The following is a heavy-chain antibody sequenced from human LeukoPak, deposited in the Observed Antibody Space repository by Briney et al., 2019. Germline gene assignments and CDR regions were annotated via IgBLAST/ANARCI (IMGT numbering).Heavy chain of an antibody. CDR3: GRHDYGDSSAAFDI. CDR2: IYRSGST. CDR1: GDSLNKTYW. J-gene: IGHJ3*02. V-gene: IGHV4-4*02. D-gene: IGHD4-17*01. Sequence: PSGAPSPTRPVSGDSLNKTYWWRWGRPFPGKGAEWVGEIYRSGSTNYNPSLKSRVTISMDKSKNQFSLNLRSVTAADTAVYYCGRHDYGDSSAAFDIWGQGTMVIVSS.